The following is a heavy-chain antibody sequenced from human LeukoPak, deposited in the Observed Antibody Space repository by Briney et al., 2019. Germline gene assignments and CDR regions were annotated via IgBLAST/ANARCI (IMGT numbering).Heavy chain of an antibody. V-gene: IGHV1-46*01. D-gene: IGHD3-22*01. CDR2: INPSGGST. CDR1: GYTFTSYG. Sequence: ASVKVSCKASGYTFTSYGISWVRQAPGQGLEWMGIINPSGGSTSYAQKFQGRVTMTRDMSTSTVYMELSSLRSEDTAVYYCARDEYYYDSSGYQLWGQGTLVTVSS. J-gene: IGHJ4*02. CDR3: ARDEYYYDSSGYQL.